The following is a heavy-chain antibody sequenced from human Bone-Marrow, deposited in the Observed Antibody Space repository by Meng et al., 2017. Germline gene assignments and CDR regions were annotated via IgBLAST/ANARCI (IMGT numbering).Heavy chain of an antibody. D-gene: IGHD3-10*01. Sequence: EVQLVESGGGLAQPGGSLRLPCAAFGFTFSSYWMHWVRQAPGKGLVWVSRINSDGSTTNYVDSVKGQFTISRHNAKNTVYLQMNSLRAEDTAVYYCASEGVVAAPYYFDYWGQGTLVTVSS. V-gene: IGHV3-74*01. J-gene: IGHJ4*02. CDR1: GFTFSSYW. CDR3: ASEGVVAAPYYFDY. CDR2: INSDGSTT.